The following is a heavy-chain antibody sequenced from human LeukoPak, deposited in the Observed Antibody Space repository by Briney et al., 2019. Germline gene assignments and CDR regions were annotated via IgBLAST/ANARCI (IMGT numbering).Heavy chain of an antibody. Sequence: PGGSLRLSCAASGFTFSGYSMNWVRQAPGKGLEWVSSISSSSSYIYYADSVKGRFTISRDNAKNSLYLQMNSLRADDTAVYYCAREPSMVYARFVFWGQGTLVTVSS. CDR2: ISSSSSYI. CDR1: GFTFSGYS. D-gene: IGHD2-8*01. V-gene: IGHV3-21*01. J-gene: IGHJ4*02. CDR3: AREPSMVYARFVF.